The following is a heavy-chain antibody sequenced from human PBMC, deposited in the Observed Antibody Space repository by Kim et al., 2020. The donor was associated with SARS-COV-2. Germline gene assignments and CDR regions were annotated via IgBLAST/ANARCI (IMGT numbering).Heavy chain of an antibody. V-gene: IGHV3-64*01. CDR2: ISSNGGST. CDR1: GFTFSSYA. Sequence: GGSLRLSCAASGFTFSSYAMHWVRQAPGKGLEYVSAISSNGGSTYYANSVKGRFTISRDNSKNTLYLQMGSLRAEDMAVYYCARVARSGPFDYWGQGTLV. CDR3: ARVARSGPFDY. J-gene: IGHJ4*02.